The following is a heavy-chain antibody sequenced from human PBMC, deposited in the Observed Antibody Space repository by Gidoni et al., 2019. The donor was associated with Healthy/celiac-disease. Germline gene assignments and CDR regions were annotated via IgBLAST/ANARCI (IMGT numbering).Heavy chain of an antibody. J-gene: IGHJ4*02. CDR2: INHSGST. CDR1: GGSFRGYY. CDR3: ARGRYFDWLFNFDY. D-gene: IGHD3-9*01. V-gene: IGHV4-34*01. Sequence: QVQLQQWGAGLLKPSETLSLTCAVYGGSFRGYYWSWIRQPPGKGLEWIGEINHSGSTNYNPSLKSRVTISVDTSKNQFSLKLSSVTAADTAVYYCARGRYFDWLFNFDYWGQGTLVTVSS.